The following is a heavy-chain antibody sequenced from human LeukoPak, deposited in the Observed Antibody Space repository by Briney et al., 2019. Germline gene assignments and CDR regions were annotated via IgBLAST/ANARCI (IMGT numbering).Heavy chain of an antibody. CDR1: GFTFSSYD. Sequence: GGSLRLSCAASGFTFSSYDMHWVRQATGKGLEWVSASTAGDTYYPGSVKGRFTISRENAKNSLYLQMNSLRAGDTAVYYSARGDKGSGWYLDYYYGMDVWGQGTTVTVSS. D-gene: IGHD6-19*01. CDR3: ARGDKGSGWYLDYYYGMDV. J-gene: IGHJ6*02. V-gene: IGHV3-13*01. CDR2: STAGDT.